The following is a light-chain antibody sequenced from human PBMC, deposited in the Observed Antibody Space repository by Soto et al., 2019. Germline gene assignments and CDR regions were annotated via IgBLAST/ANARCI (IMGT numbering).Light chain of an antibody. CDR1: QTISSW. Sequence: IQMTQCPSSLSGSVGDRVAITGGASQTISSWLAWYQQKPGKAPKLLIYKASTLKSGVPSRFSGSGSGTEFTLTISSLQPDDFATYYCQQSDYFPLTFGGGTKVDIK. CDR3: QQSDYFPLT. J-gene: IGKJ4*01. V-gene: IGKV1-5*03. CDR2: KAS.